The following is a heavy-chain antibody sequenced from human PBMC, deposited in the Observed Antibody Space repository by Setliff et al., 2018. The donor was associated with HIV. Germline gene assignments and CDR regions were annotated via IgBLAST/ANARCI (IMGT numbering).Heavy chain of an antibody. Sequence: SETLSLTCAVSGGPLNSRNWWSWVRQPPGKGLEWIGEVFHSGSTNYNPSLKSRVIMSVDTSRNQFSLKLSSVTAADTAVYYCARGHDNKYYYFYYMDVWGKGTTVTVSS. CDR2: VFHSGST. CDR3: ARGHDNKYYYFYYMDV. D-gene: IGHD3-9*01. CDR1: GGPLNSRNW. V-gene: IGHV4-4*02. J-gene: IGHJ6*03.